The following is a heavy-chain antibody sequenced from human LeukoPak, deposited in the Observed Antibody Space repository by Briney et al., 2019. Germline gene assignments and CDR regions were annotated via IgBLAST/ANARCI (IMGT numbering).Heavy chain of an antibody. CDR3: AKHPIAARPEDAFDI. J-gene: IGHJ3*02. V-gene: IGHV3-23*01. CDR2: ISGSGGST. Sequence: GGSLRLSCAASGFTFSSYAMSWVRQVPGKGLEWVSAISGSGGSTYYADSVKGRFTISRDNSKNTLYLQMNSLRAEDTAVHYCAKHPIAARPEDAFDIWGQGTMVTVSS. CDR1: GFTFSSYA. D-gene: IGHD6-6*01.